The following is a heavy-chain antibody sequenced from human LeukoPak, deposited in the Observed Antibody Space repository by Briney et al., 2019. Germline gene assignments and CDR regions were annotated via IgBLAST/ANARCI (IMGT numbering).Heavy chain of an antibody. CDR2: INPNSGVT. V-gene: IGHV1-2*02. J-gene: IGHJ4*02. Sequence: GASVKVSCKASGSTFIGYYMHWVRQAPGQGLEGMGWINPNSGVTNYAQKFQGRVTMTRDTSISTAYMELTSLRSDDTAVYYCATTRVTTTRLDYWGQGTLVTVSS. CDR1: GSTFIGYY. D-gene: IGHD5-12*01. CDR3: ATTRVTTTRLDY.